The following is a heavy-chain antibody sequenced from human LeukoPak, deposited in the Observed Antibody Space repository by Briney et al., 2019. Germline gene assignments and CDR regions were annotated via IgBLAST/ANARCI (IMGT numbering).Heavy chain of an antibody. CDR1: GYSFTSNY. V-gene: IGHV1-69*13. CDR2: IIPIFGTA. J-gene: IGHJ4*02. D-gene: IGHD1-26*01. Sequence: RASVKVSCTASGYSFTSNYIHWVRQAPGQGLEWMGGIIPIFGTANYAQKFQGRVTITADESTSTAYMELSSLRSEDTAVYYCARVVGSYSAYWGQGTLVTVSS. CDR3: ARVVGSYSAY.